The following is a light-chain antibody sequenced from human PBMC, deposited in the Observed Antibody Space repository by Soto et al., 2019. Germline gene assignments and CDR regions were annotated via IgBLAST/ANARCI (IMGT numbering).Light chain of an antibody. CDR2: GAS. J-gene: IGKJ1*01. CDR1: QRLSSN. CDR3: QQSHIWPPWT. V-gene: IGKV3-15*01. Sequence: EIVMTQSPATLSVSPGERATLSCRASQRLSSNLACYHQKPGQAPRLLIYGASTRATGVPARFSGSGSGTEFTLTIGSLQSEDFGIYFCQQSHIWPPWTFGQGTKVEIK.